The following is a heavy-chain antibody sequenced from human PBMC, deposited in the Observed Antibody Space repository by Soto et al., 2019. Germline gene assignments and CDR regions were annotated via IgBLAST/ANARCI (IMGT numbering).Heavy chain of an antibody. CDR2: IIPIFGTA. CDR1: GGTFSSYA. CDR3: AKNPENYYYGMDV. V-gene: IGHV1-69*13. Sequence: SVKVSCKASGGTFSSYAISWVRQAPGQGLEWMGGIIPIFGTADYAQKFQGRVTITADESTSTAYVELSSLRSEDTAVYYCAKNPENYYYGMDVWGQGTTVTVS. J-gene: IGHJ6*02.